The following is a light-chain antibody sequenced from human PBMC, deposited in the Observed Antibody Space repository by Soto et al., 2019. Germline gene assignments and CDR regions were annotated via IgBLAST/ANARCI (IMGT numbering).Light chain of an antibody. CDR1: QGISIY. J-gene: IGKJ4*01. Sequence: DIQMTQSPSSLSASVGDRVTITCRASQGISIYLAWFQQKPGKVPKLLIYAASTLQSGVPSRFSGSGSGTDFTLTIISLQPEDVATYYGQKYNSAPLTFGGGTKVEIK. CDR2: AAS. V-gene: IGKV1-27*01. CDR3: QKYNSAPLT.